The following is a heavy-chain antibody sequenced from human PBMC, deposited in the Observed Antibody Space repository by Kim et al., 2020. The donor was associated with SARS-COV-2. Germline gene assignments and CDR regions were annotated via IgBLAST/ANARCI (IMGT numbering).Heavy chain of an antibody. J-gene: IGHJ4*02. CDR2: INPNSCGT. CDR3: ARASMEALHPSGTTLEGDYFDY. V-gene: IGHV1-2*02. CDR1: GYTFTGYY. Sequence: ASVKVSCKASGYTFTGYYMHWVRQAPGQGLEWMGWINPNSCGTNYAQKFQGRVTMTRDTSISTAYMELSRLRSDDTAVYYCARASMEALHPSGTTLEGDYFDYWGQGTLVTVSS. D-gene: IGHD1-7*01.